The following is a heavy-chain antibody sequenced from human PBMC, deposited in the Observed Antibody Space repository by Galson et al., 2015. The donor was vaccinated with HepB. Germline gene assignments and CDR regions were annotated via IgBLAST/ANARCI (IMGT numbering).Heavy chain of an antibody. CDR3: ARNSRPPALGYYYYYGMDV. V-gene: IGHV3-48*03. CDR1: AFTFSSYE. J-gene: IGHJ6*02. Sequence: LRLSCAASAFTFSSYEMNWVRQAPGKGLEWISYMSSGGNSISYADSVKGRFTISRDNVKNSLYLQMNSLRAEDTAIYYCARNSRPPALGYYYYYGMDVWGQGTTVTVSS. CDR2: MSSGGNSI.